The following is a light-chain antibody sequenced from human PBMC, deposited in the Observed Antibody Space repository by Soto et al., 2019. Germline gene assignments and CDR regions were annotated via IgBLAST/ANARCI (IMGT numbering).Light chain of an antibody. J-gene: IGKJ1*01. Sequence: DTKMTQSLSTLSPPEGNGVTITSRASKSISTGLAWYQQKPGKAPKLLIYKASSLESGVPSRFSGSGSGTEFTLTISSLQPDDFASYYCQQYNTNSRTFGQGTKVEIK. CDR3: QQYNTNSRT. V-gene: IGKV1-5*03. CDR2: KAS. CDR1: KSISTG.